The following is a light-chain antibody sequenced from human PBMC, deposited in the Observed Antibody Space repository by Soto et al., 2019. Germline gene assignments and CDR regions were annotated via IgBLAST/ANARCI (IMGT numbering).Light chain of an antibody. Sequence: EIVLTQSPATLSLSPGERATLSCRASQSVSSYLAWYQQKPGQAPRLLMYDASNRATGIPARFSGRGSGTDFTLTISSLEPEDFAVYYCQQRSNWPRYTFGQGTKLEIK. CDR1: QSVSSY. V-gene: IGKV3-11*01. J-gene: IGKJ2*01. CDR3: QQRSNWPRYT. CDR2: DAS.